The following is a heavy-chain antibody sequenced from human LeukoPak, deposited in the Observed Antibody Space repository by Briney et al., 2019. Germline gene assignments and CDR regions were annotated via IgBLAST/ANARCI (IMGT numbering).Heavy chain of an antibody. CDR1: GFTFSSYA. Sequence: GGSLRLSCAASGFTFSSYAMSWVRQAPGKGLEWVSAISGSGGSTYYADSVKGRFTISRDNSKNTLYLQMNSLRAEDTAVYYCAKKSSLLSSSWLDYWGQGTLVTVSS. CDR2: ISGSGGST. D-gene: IGHD6-13*01. J-gene: IGHJ4*02. CDR3: AKKSSLLSSSWLDY. V-gene: IGHV3-23*01.